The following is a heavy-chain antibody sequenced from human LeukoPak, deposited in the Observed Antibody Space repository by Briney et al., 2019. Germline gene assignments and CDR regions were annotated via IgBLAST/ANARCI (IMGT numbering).Heavy chain of an antibody. D-gene: IGHD3-10*01. V-gene: IGHV4-61*01. J-gene: IGHJ5*02. CDR1: GGSVSSGSYY. CDR2: IYYSGST. CDR3: ARDRGNYYGSGTYYKGGKWFDP. Sequence: SETLSLTCTVSGGSVSSGSYYWSWIRQPPGKGLEWIGYIYYSGSTNYNPSPKSRVTISVDMSKNQFSLKLSSVTAADTAVYYCARDRGNYYGSGTYYKGGKWFDPRGQGTLVTVSS.